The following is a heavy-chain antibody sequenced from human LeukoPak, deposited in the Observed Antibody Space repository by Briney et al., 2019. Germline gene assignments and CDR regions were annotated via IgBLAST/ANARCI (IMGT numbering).Heavy chain of an antibody. CDR1: GGTFSSYA. CDR3: ARDRPRLRDGYNWEGWFDP. V-gene: IGHV1-69*13. D-gene: IGHD5-24*01. Sequence: SVKVSCKASGGTFSSYAISWVRQAPGQGLEWMGGIIPIFGTANYAQKFQGRVTITADESTSTAYMELSSLRSEDTAVYYCARDRPRLRDGYNWEGWFDPWGQGTLVTVSS. CDR2: IIPIFGTA. J-gene: IGHJ5*02.